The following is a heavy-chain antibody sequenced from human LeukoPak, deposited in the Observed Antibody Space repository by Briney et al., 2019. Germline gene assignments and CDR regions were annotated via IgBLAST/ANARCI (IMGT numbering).Heavy chain of an antibody. CDR3: ARQRSGPDPFDY. D-gene: IGHD3-10*01. CDR1: GYSFTSYW. CDR2: IYPGDSDT. J-gene: IGHJ4*02. Sequence: GGSLKISSKGSGYSFTSYWIGWVRQMPGKGLEWMGIIYPGDSDTRYSPSFQRQVIISADKPISTAYLQWSSLKASDTPMYNCARQRSGPDPFDYWGQGTLVTVST. V-gene: IGHV5-51*01.